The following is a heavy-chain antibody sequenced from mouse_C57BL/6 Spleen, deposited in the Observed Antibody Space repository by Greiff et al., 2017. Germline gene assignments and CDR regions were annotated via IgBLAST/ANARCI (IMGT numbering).Heavy chain of an antibody. V-gene: IGHV1-62-2*01. CDR3: ARHVPYYYGSSYYAMDY. J-gene: IGHJ4*01. CDR2: FYPGSGSI. D-gene: IGHD1-1*01. Sequence: VQLQQSGAELVKPGASVKLSCKASGYTFTEYTIHWVKQRPGQGLEWIGWFYPGSGSIKYNEKFKDKATLTADKSSSTAYMELSRLTSEDSAVYFCARHVPYYYGSSYYAMDYWGQGTSVTVSS. CDR1: GYTFTEYT.